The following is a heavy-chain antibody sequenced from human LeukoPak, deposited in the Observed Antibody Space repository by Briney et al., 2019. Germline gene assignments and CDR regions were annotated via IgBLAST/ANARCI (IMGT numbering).Heavy chain of an antibody. J-gene: IGHJ5*02. CDR1: GYTFTSYY. CDR3: ARGKAVTPWRNWFDP. V-gene: IGHV1-46*01. CDR2: INPSGGST. Sequence: ASVKVSCKASGYTFTSYYMHWVRQAPGQGLEWMGIINPSGGSTSYAQKFQGRVTMTRDMSTSTVYMELSSLRSEDTAVYYCARGKAVTPWRNWFDPWGQGTLVTVSS. D-gene: IGHD4-23*01.